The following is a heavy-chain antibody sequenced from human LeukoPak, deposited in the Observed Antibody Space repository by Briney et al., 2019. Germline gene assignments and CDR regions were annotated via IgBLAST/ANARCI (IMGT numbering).Heavy chain of an antibody. CDR1: GFTFSSYE. Sequence: PGGSLRLSCAASGFTFSSYEMNWVRQAPGKGLEWVSYISGSGSTIYYADSVKGRFTISRDNAKNSLSLQMNSLRAEDTAVYYCESYVMATTIDIWGQGTMVTVSS. V-gene: IGHV3-48*03. D-gene: IGHD5-24*01. J-gene: IGHJ3*02. CDR3: ESYVMATTIDI. CDR2: ISGSGSTI.